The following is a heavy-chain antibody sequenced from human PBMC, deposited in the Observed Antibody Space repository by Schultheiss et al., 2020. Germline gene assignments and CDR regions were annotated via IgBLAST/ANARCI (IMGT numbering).Heavy chain of an antibody. CDR2: IYYSGST. Sequence: SQTLSLTCTVSGGSIRSISYYWGWIRQPPGKGLEWIGSIYYSGSTYYNPSLKSRVTISVDTSKNQFSLKLSSVTAADTAVYYCARQVGCSGGSCYSGYAFDIWGQGTMVTVSS. J-gene: IGHJ3*02. V-gene: IGHV4-39*01. CDR3: ARQVGCSGGSCYSGYAFDI. D-gene: IGHD2-15*01. CDR1: GGSIRSISYY.